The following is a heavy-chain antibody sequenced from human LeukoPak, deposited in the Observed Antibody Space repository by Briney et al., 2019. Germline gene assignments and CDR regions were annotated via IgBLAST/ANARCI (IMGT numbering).Heavy chain of an antibody. CDR2: TYYRSKWYN. CDR1: GDSVSSNSAA. V-gene: IGHV6-1*01. CDR3: ARALGQITMVRGAVYCYYMDV. Sequence: SQTLSLTCAISGDSVSSNSAAWNWIRQSPSRGLEWLGRTYYRSKWYNDYAVSVKSRITINPDTSKNQFSLQLNSVTPEDTAVYYCARALGQITMVRGAVYCYYMDVWGKGTTVTVSS. J-gene: IGHJ6*03. D-gene: IGHD3-10*01.